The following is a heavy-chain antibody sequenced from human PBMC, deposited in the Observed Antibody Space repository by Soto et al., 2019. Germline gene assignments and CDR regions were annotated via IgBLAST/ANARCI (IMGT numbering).Heavy chain of an antibody. CDR3: AKVDYSGPYFDY. V-gene: IGHV3-30*18. CDR2: ISYDGSNK. J-gene: IGHJ4*02. D-gene: IGHD1-26*01. CDR1: GFTFSSYG. Sequence: GGSLRLSCAASGFTFSSYGMHWVRQAPGKGLEWVAVISYDGSNKYYADSVKGRFTISRDNSKNTLYLQMNSLRAEDTAVYYCAKVDYSGPYFDYWGQGTLVTVSS.